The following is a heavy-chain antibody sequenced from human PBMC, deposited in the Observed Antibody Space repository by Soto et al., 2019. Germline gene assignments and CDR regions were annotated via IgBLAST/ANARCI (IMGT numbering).Heavy chain of an antibody. V-gene: IGHV1-69*13. D-gene: IGHD3-22*01. CDR3: AFQTYYYDSSAHWAFDY. J-gene: IGHJ4*02. CDR1: GGTLSSYA. CDR2: IIPIFGTA. Sequence: SVEISSKASGGTLSSYAISGVRQAPGQGLEWMGGIIPIFGTANYAQKFQGRVTITADESTSTAYMELSSLRSEDTAVYYCAFQTYYYDSSAHWAFDYWGQGTLVTVPS.